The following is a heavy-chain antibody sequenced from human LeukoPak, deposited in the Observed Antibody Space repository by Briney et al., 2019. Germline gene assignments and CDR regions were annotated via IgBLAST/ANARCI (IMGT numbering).Heavy chain of an antibody. J-gene: IGHJ4*02. CDR1: GVSISSYY. CDR2: IYYTGTT. Sequence: SETLSLTCTVSGVSISSYYWSWIRQPPGKGLEWIGYIYYTGTTTYNPSLKSRLTISVDTSKSQFSLDLSSVTSADTAVYYCAGRSGSYFDSWGQGALVTVSS. V-gene: IGHV4-59*08. CDR3: AGRSGSYFDS. D-gene: IGHD1-26*01.